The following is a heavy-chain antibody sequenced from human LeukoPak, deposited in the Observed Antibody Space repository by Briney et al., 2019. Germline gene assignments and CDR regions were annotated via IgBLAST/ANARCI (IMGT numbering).Heavy chain of an antibody. D-gene: IGHD3-16*01. J-gene: IGHJ4*02. Sequence: SVKVSCKASGFTFTSSAMQWVRQARGQRLEWIGWIVVGSGNTNCAQKFQERVTITRDTSTSTVYMELSSLRSEDTAVYYCAREFGGVTTAGRYYFDYWGQGTLVTVSS. V-gene: IGHV1-58*02. CDR2: IVVGSGNT. CDR3: AREFGGVTTAGRYYFDY. CDR1: GFTFTSSA.